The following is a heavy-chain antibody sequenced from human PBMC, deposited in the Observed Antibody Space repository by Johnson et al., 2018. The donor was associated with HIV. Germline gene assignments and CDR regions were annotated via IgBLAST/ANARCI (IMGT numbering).Heavy chain of an antibody. V-gene: IGHV3-74*02. Sequence: VQLVETGGGVVRPGGSLRLSCAASGFTFSSYWMHWVRQAPGKGLVWVSRVNSDGSSTSYADSVKGRFTISRDNAKNSLYLQMNSLRAEDTALYYCARVRCSGGSCYSDAFDIWGQGTMVTVSS. CDR1: GFTFSSYW. CDR3: ARVRCSGGSCYSDAFDI. J-gene: IGHJ3*02. CDR2: VNSDGSST. D-gene: IGHD2-15*01.